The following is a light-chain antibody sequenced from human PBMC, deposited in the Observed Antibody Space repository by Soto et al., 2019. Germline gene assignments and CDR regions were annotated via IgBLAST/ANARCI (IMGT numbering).Light chain of an antibody. CDR1: QSISSH. CDR2: AAS. V-gene: IGKV1-39*01. CDR3: QQTYRTPWT. J-gene: IGKJ1*01. Sequence: DIQMTQSPPSLSASVGDRVTITCRASQSISSHLNWYQQKRGKVTKLLIYAASSLHSGVPSRFSGSGSGTDFTLTISSLQPEDFATFYCQQTYRTPWTFGQGAKVEI.